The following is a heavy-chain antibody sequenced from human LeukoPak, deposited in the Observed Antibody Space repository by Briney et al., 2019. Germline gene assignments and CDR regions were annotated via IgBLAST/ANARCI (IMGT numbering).Heavy chain of an antibody. J-gene: IGHJ5*02. Sequence: GESLKISCKGSGYSFTSYWIGWVRQMPGKGLEWMGIIYPGDSDTRYSPSFQGQVTISADKSISTAYLQWSSLKASDTAMYYCARHGSSIAVAGTSYNWFDPWGQGTLVTVSS. CDR2: IYPGDSDT. D-gene: IGHD6-19*01. V-gene: IGHV5-51*01. CDR3: ARHGSSIAVAGTSYNWFDP. CDR1: GYSFTSYW.